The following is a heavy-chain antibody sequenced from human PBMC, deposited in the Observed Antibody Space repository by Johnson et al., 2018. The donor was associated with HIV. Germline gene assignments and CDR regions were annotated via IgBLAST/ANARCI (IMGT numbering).Heavy chain of an antibody. D-gene: IGHD7-27*01. J-gene: IGHJ3*02. CDR3: ASGDELGDDAFDI. CDR1: GFTFSSYG. Sequence: QVQLVESGGGVVQPGRSLRLSCAASGFTFSSYGMHWVRQAPGKGLECVAVISYDGSNKYYADSVKGRFTISRDNAKNSLYLQMNSLRAEDTALYYCASGDELGDDAFDIWGQGTMVTVSS. V-gene: IGHV3-30*03. CDR2: ISYDGSNK.